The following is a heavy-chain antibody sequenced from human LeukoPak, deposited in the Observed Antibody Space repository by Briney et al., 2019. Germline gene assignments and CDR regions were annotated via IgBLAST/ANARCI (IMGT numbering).Heavy chain of an antibody. D-gene: IGHD1-26*01. CDR3: ARERIVGAKVYGMDV. Sequence: GASVKVSCKASGYTFTGYYMHWVRQAPGQGLEWMGWINPNSGGTNYARKFQGKVTMTRDTSISTAYMELSRLRSDDTAVYYCARERIVGAKVYGMDVWGQGTTVTVSS. J-gene: IGHJ6*02. CDR2: INPNSGGT. V-gene: IGHV1-2*02. CDR1: GYTFTGYY.